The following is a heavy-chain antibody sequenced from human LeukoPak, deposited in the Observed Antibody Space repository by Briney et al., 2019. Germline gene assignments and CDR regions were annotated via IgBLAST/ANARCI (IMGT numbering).Heavy chain of an antibody. D-gene: IGHD3-10*01. J-gene: IGHJ4*02. Sequence: GGSLRLSCAASGFTFSSYGMHWVRQAPGKGLEWVAVISYDGSNKYYADSVKGRFTISRDNSKNTLYLQMNSLRAEDTAVYYCAKATRFGYFDYWGQGTLVTVSS. CDR2: ISYDGSNK. CDR1: GFTFSSYG. CDR3: AKATRFGYFDY. V-gene: IGHV3-30*18.